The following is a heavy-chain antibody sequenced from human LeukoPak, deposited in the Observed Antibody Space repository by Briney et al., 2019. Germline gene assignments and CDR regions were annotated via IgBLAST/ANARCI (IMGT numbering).Heavy chain of an antibody. CDR3: ARRHIVVVPAAMIVVGCWYLRRYFDY. J-gene: IGHJ4*02. CDR2: MNPNSGNT. Sequence: GASVEVSCKASGYTFTSYDINWVRQATGQGLEWMGWMNPNSGNTGYAQKFQGRVTMTRNTSISTAYMELSSLRSEDTAVYYCARRHIVVVPAAMIVVGCWYLRRYFDYWGQGTLVTVSS. D-gene: IGHD2-2*01. V-gene: IGHV1-8*01. CDR1: GYTFTSYD.